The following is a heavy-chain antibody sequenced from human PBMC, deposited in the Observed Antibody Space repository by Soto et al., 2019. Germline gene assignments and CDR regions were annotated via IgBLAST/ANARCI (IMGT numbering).Heavy chain of an antibody. CDR3: SKDRADYFPPRFDP. CDR2: ISGSGANT. CDR1: GLTFSTYA. V-gene: IGHV3-23*01. Sequence: GGSLRLSCAASGLTFSTYAMSWVRQAPGKGLEWVSTISGSGANTYYSDSVKGRFTISRDNSKNTLYLQMNSLRAEDTAIYYCSKDRADYFPPRFDPWGQGTLVSVSS. J-gene: IGHJ5*02. D-gene: IGHD3-16*01.